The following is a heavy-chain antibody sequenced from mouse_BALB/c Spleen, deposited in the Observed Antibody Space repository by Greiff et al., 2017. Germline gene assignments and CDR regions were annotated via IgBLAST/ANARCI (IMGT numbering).Heavy chain of an antibody. J-gene: IGHJ3*01. CDR1: GDSITSGY. CDR3: AREYGNYAWFAY. Sequence: EVKLVESGPSLVKPSQTLSLTCSVTGDSITSGYWNWIRKFPGNKLEYMGYISYSGSTYYNPSLKSRISITRDTSKNQYYLQLNSVTTEDTATYYCAREYGNYAWFAYWGQGTLVTVSA. D-gene: IGHD2-10*02. CDR2: ISYSGST. V-gene: IGHV3-8*02.